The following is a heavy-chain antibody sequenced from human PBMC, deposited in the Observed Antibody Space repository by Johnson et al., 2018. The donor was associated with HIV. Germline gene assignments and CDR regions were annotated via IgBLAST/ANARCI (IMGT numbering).Heavy chain of an antibody. J-gene: IGHJ3*02. Sequence: QVQLVESGGGLVKPGGSLRLSCAASGFTFSDYYMRWIRQAPGKGLEWVSYISSTGSNKYFADSVKGRFTISRDNSQNTLYLQMSSLRAEDTAVYYCAKDPIKRQLVRDDAFDIWGQGTMVTVSS. CDR1: GFTFSDYY. V-gene: IGHV3-11*04. D-gene: IGHD6-13*01. CDR2: ISSTGSNK. CDR3: AKDPIKRQLVRDDAFDI.